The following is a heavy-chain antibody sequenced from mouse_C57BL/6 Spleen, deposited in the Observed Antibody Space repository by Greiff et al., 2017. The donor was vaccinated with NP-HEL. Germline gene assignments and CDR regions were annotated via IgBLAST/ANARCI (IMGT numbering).Heavy chain of an antibody. V-gene: IGHV5-17*01. J-gene: IGHJ3*01. CDR2: ISSGSSTI. Sequence: EVQLVESGGGLVKPGGSLKLSCAASGFTFSDYGMHWVRQAPEKGLEWVAYISSGSSTIYYADTVKGRFTISRDNAKNTLFLQMTSLRSEDTAMYYCARGDEGAWFAYWGQGTLVTVSA. D-gene: IGHD2-13*01. CDR3: ARGDEGAWFAY. CDR1: GFTFSDYG.